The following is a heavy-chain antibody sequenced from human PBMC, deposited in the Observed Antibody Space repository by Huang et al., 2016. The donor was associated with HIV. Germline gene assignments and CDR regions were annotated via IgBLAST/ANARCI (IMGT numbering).Heavy chain of an antibody. CDR3: ARDRDYFQY. CDR1: GFPFNSHA. J-gene: IGHJ4*02. D-gene: IGHD3-10*01. CDR2: ISGGGDT. V-gene: IGHV3-23*01. Sequence: EVQLLESVGGLVKPGGSLRLSCATSGFPFNSHAMTWVRQSPGKGLEWVAAISGGGDTDYADSVRGRCSISRDSSQNTLYLQMNSLRAEDTAVYFCARDRDYFQYWGQGTLVTVSS.